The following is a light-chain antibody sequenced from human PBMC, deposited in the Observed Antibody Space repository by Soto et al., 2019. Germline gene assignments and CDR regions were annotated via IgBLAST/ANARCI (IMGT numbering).Light chain of an antibody. CDR1: SSNIGSNT. CDR3: AAWDDRLNGLV. CDR2: NNN. V-gene: IGLV1-44*01. Sequence: QSVLTQPPSASGTPGQRVTISCSGSSSNIGSNTVNWSQQLPGTAPTHLIYNNNQRPSGVPDRFSGSKSGTSASLAISGLQFEDEDDYDCAAWDDRLNGLVFGTGTKVTVL. J-gene: IGLJ1*01.